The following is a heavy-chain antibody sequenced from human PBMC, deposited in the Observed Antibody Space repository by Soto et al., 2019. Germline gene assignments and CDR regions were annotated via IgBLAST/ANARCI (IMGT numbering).Heavy chain of an antibody. V-gene: IGHV3-23*01. CDR2: VSGRGGRT. J-gene: IGHJ6*02. D-gene: IGHD4-17*01. CDR3: AKDSTVTTSLYFYYYGFDV. Sequence: VQLLESGGGLVQPGGSLRLACTASGFTFNHYAMSWVRQAPGKGLEWVSAVSGRGGRTKYADSVKGRFIISRDNSNSTLYLHMDSLRGEDTAVYYCAKDSTVTTSLYFYYYGFDVWGQGTTVTVSS. CDR1: GFTFNHYA.